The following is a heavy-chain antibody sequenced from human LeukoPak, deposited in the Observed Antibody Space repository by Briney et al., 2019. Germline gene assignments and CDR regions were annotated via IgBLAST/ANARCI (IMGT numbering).Heavy chain of an antibody. J-gene: IGHJ4*02. V-gene: IGHV3-74*01. CDR1: GFSFSAHW. D-gene: IGHD2-8*01. CDR3: AKDKWWGASDH. CDR2: INGDATAT. Sequence: GGSLRLSCAASGFSFSAHWMHWVRQAPGKGLVWVAQINGDATATNYAGSVKGRFTISRDNAKNTVHLQMSTLTAEDTAVYYCAKDKWWGASDHWGQGSLVTVSS.